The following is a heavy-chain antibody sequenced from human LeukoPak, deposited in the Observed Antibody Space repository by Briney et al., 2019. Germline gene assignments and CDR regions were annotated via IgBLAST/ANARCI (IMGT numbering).Heavy chain of an antibody. J-gene: IGHJ4*02. CDR1: GGSISSSSYY. CDR3: ARQAFWSGYYFDY. CDR2: IYYSGST. V-gene: IGHV4-39*01. D-gene: IGHD3-3*01. Sequence: SETLSLTCTVSGGSISSSSYYWGWIRQPPGKGPEWIGSIYYSGSTYYNPSLKSRVTISVDTSKNQFSLKLSSVTAADTAVYYCARQAFWSGYYFDYWGQGTLVTVSS.